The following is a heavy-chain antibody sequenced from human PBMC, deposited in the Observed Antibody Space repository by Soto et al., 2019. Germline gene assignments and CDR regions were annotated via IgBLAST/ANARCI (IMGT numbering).Heavy chain of an antibody. J-gene: IGHJ6*02. D-gene: IGHD3-10*01. Sequence: SETLSLTCTVSGGSISSYYWSWIRQPPGKGLEWIGYIYYSGSTNYNPSLKSRVTISVDTSKNQFSLKLSSVTAADTAVYYCARDDNYYGSGSYFRGMDVWGQGTTVTVSS. CDR2: IYYSGST. CDR3: ARDDNYYGSGSYFRGMDV. V-gene: IGHV4-59*01. CDR1: GGSISSYY.